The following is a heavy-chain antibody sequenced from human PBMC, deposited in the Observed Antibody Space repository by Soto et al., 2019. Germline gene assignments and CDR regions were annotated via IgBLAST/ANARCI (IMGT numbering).Heavy chain of an antibody. CDR2: IIPICGTA. J-gene: IGHJ5*02. CDR1: GGTFSSSA. Sequence: QVQLVQSGAEVKKPGSSVKVSCKASGGTFSSSAITWVRQAPGQVLEWMGGIIPICGTANYAQKFQGRVTITADESTSTAYMELSSLRSEDTAVYYCARDRGPSSGYYPYWFDPWGQGTLVTVSS. V-gene: IGHV1-69*12. CDR3: ARDRGPSSGYYPYWFDP. D-gene: IGHD3-22*01.